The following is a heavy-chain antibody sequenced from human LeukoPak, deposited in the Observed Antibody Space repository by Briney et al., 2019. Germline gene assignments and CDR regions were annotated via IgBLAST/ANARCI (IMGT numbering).Heavy chain of an antibody. D-gene: IGHD3-9*01. V-gene: IGHV3-23*01. CDR1: GFTFSSYA. CDR2: ISGSAGGT. J-gene: IGHJ4*02. CDR3: AKRTYYDILTGD. Sequence: PGGSLRLSCAASGFTFSSYAMSWVRQAPGKGLEWVSTISGSAGGTYYADSVKGRFTISRDNSKNTLYLQMNSLRAEDTAVYYRAKRTYYDILTGDWGQGTLVTVSS.